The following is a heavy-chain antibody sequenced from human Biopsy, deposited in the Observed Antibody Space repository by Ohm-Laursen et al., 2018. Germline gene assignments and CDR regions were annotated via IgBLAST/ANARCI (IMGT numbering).Heavy chain of an antibody. J-gene: IGHJ6*02. CDR1: GGSISSAY. D-gene: IGHD6-19*01. Sequence: GTLSLTCTVSGGSISSAYWSWIRQPPGKGLEWIGYIYYSGSTNYNPSLKSRVTISVDTSKNQFSLRLNSATAADTAVYYCARATNNTGWPYYYFYGMDVWGQGTTVTVSS. CDR2: IYYSGST. CDR3: ARATNNTGWPYYYFYGMDV. V-gene: IGHV4-59*01.